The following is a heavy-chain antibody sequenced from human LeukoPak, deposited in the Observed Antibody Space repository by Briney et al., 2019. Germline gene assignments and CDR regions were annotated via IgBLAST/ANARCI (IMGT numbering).Heavy chain of an antibody. Sequence: SETLSLTCTVSGGSISSYYWSWIRQPPGKGLEWIGYIYYSGSTNYNPSLKSRVTMSVDTSKNQFSLKLSSVTAADTAVYYCARDNPGLLWFGELFYSEDWFDPWGQGTLVTVSS. D-gene: IGHD3-10*01. V-gene: IGHV4-59*12. CDR1: GGSISSYY. CDR3: ARDNPGLLWFGELFYSEDWFDP. CDR2: IYYSGST. J-gene: IGHJ5*02.